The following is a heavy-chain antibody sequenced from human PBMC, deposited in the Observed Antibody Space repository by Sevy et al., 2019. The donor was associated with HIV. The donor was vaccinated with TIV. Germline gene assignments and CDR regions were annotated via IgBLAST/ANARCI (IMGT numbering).Heavy chain of an antibody. D-gene: IGHD4-17*01. Sequence: GGSLRLSCTASGFTFTTYAMSWVRQAPGKGLEWLSSISSSGGTTYYADSVKGRFTISRDNSKNTLYLQMNSLRAEDTAIYYCAKDDEATADYIDYVPNGFDIWGPGTKVTVSS. V-gene: IGHV3-23*01. J-gene: IGHJ3*02. CDR3: AKDDEATADYIDYVPNGFDI. CDR1: GFTFTTYA. CDR2: ISSSGGTT.